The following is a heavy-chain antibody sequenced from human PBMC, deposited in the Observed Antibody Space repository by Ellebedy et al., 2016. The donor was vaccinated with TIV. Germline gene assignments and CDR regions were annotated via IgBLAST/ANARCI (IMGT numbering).Heavy chain of an antibody. V-gene: IGHV6-1*01. Sequence: LRLSCAISGDSLSINSGGWNWIRQSPERGLEWLGRTYYSSKWYSDYAVSVKSRAAINPDTSKNQFSLQLNSVTPEDTAVYYGARGWLRGYFDIWGQGTTVIVSS. CDR1: GDSLSINSGG. CDR2: TYYSSKWYS. CDR3: ARGWLRGYFDI. J-gene: IGHJ3*02. D-gene: IGHD6-19*01.